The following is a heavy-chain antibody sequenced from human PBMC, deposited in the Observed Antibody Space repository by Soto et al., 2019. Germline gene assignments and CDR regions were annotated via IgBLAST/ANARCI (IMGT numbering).Heavy chain of an antibody. Sequence: GASVKVSCKASGYTFTSYAMHWVRQAPGQRLEWMGWINAGNGNTKYSQKFQGRVTITRDTSASTAYMELSSLRSEDTAVYYCARAIYCSRTSCSYPGKCRFDPWGQGTLVT. V-gene: IGHV1-3*01. CDR3: ARAIYCSRTSCSYPGKCRFDP. CDR1: GYTFTSYA. J-gene: IGHJ5*02. D-gene: IGHD2-2*01. CDR2: INAGNGNT.